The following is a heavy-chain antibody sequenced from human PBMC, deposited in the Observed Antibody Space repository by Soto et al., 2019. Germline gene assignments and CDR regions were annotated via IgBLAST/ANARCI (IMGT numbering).Heavy chain of an antibody. J-gene: IGHJ6*03. CDR1: GYSFTSYW. D-gene: IGHD6-13*01. CDR3: ARRSTIAAAGTYYMDV. Sequence: ESLKISCKGSGYSFTSYWIGWVRQMPGKGLEWMGIIYPGDSDTRYSPSFQGQVTISADKSISTAYLQWSSLKASDTAMYYCARRSTIAAAGTYYMDVWGKGTTVTVSS. CDR2: IYPGDSDT. V-gene: IGHV5-51*01.